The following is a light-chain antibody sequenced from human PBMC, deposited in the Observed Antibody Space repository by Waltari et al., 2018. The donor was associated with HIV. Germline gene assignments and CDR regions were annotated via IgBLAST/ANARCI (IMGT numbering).Light chain of an antibody. J-gene: IGKJ2*01. CDR1: QSLVYRDGNTY. V-gene: IGKV2-30*01. CDR2: KVS. Sequence: DVVLTQSPLSLPVTLGQPASISCRSSQSLVYRDGNTYLIWFQQRPGQSPRRLIYKVSNRDSGVPDRFSGSGSGTDFTLKISRVEAEDVGVYYCMQGTHWPYTCGQGTKLKIK. CDR3: MQGTHWPYT.